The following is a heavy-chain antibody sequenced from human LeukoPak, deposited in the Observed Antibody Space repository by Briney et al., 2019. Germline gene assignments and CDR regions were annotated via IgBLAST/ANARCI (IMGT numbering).Heavy chain of an antibody. CDR2: ISRSGSTI. V-gene: IGHV3-48*03. CDR1: GFTFSNYE. D-gene: IGHD1-14*01. J-gene: IGHJ4*02. CDR3: AKQSAGVD. Sequence: GGSLRLSCAASGFTFSNYEMNWVRQAPGKGLEWVSYISRSGSTIYYTDSVKGRFTISRDNSKNTLYLQMNSLRADDTALYYCAKQSAGVDWGQGTLVTVSS.